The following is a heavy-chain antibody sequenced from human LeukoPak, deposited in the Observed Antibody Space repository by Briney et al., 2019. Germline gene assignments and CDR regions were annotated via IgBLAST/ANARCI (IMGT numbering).Heavy chain of an antibody. J-gene: IGHJ4*02. CDR2: INSDGSST. D-gene: IGHD3-16*02. V-gene: IGHV3-74*01. CDR3: ARDFRDEDYHYVWGSYRYFDY. Sequence: GGSLRLSCAASGFTFSSYWMHWVRQAPGKGLVWVSRINSDGSSTSYADSVKGRFTISRDNAKNTLYLQMNSLRAEDTAVYYCARDFRDEDYHYVWGSYRYFDYWGQGTLVTVSS. CDR1: GFTFSSYW.